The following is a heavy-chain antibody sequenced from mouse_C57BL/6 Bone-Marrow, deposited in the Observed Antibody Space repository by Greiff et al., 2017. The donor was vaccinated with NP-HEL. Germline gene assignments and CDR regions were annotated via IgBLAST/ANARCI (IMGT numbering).Heavy chain of an antibody. CDR2: ISYDGSN. CDR3: AREAQATYYYAMDY. CDR1: GYSITSGYY. Sequence: EVQRVESGPGLVKPSQSLSLTCSVTGYSITSGYYWNWIRQFPGNKLEWMGYISYDGSNNYNPSLKNRISITRDTSKNQFFLKLNSVTTEDTATYYCAREAQATYYYAMDYWGQGTSVTVSS. J-gene: IGHJ4*01. D-gene: IGHD3-2*02. V-gene: IGHV3-6*01.